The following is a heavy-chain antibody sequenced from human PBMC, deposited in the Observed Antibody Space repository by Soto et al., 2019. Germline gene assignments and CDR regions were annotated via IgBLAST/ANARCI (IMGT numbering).Heavy chain of an antibody. D-gene: IGHD6-13*01. CDR3: ARVGSSNAFDI. Sequence: EVQLVESGGGLVKPGGSLRLSCAASGFTFSSYSMNWVRQAPGKGLEWVSSISSSSSYIYYADSVKGRFTISRDNAKNSLYLKMNSLRAEDTAVYYCARVGSSNAFDIWGQGTMVTVSS. V-gene: IGHV3-21*01. CDR1: GFTFSSYS. CDR2: ISSSSSYI. J-gene: IGHJ3*02.